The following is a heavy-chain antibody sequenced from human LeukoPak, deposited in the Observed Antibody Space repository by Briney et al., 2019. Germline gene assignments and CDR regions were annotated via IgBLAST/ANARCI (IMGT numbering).Heavy chain of an antibody. CDR3: AIGRPGYCSSTSCLSSA. J-gene: IGHJ5*02. Sequence: QTGGSLRLSCAASGFTFSSYAMSWAPQAPGKGLEWVSAISGSGGSTYYADSVKGRFTISRDNSKNTLYLQMNSLRAEDTAVYYCAIGRPGYCSSTSCLSSAWGQGTLVTVSS. D-gene: IGHD2-2*01. V-gene: IGHV3-23*01. CDR2: ISGSGGST. CDR1: GFTFSSYA.